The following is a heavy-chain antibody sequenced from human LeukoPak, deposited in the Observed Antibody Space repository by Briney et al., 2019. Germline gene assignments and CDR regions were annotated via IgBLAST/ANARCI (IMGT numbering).Heavy chain of an antibody. V-gene: IGHV1-24*01. D-gene: IGHD3-22*01. CDR3: ATGDLRGSPGYYYDSSGFNWFDP. J-gene: IGHJ5*02. CDR1: GYTLTELS. Sequence: ASVKVSCKVSGYTLTELSMHWVRQAPGKGLEWMGGFDPEDGETIYAQKFQGRVTMTEDTSTDTAYMELSSLRSEDTAVYYCATGDLRGSPGYYYDSSGFNWFDPWGQGTLVTVSS. CDR2: FDPEDGET.